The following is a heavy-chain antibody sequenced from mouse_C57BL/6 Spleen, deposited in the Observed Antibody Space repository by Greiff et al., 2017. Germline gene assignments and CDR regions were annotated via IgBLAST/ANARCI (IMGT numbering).Heavy chain of an antibody. CDR2: IYPGDGDT. D-gene: IGHD1-1*01. V-gene: IGHV1-82*01. Sequence: VQLQQSGPELVKPGASVKISCKASGYAFSSSWMNWVKQRPGKGLEWIGRIYPGDGDTNYNGKFKGKATLTAGKSSSTAYMQLSSLTSEDSAVYFCARPYYYGSSYRYFDVWGTGTTVTVSS. CDR3: ARPYYYGSSYRYFDV. CDR1: GYAFSSSW. J-gene: IGHJ1*03.